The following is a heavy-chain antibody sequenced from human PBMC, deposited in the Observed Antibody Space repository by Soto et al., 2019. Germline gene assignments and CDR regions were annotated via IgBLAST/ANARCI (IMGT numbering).Heavy chain of an antibody. CDR2: INKDGSEK. V-gene: IGHV3-7*04. CDR1: ESTVSRDW. CDR3: SGGVGDAF. Sequence: EVHLVESGGGLVQTGGSLRLSCAIFESTVSRDWMNWVRQAPGKGLEWVAHINKDGSEKYYVDSVKGRFTTSRDNAKKSLYLQMNSLRPADTAMYYCSGGVGDAFWGQGTLVTVSS. D-gene: IGHD1-26*01. J-gene: IGHJ4*02.